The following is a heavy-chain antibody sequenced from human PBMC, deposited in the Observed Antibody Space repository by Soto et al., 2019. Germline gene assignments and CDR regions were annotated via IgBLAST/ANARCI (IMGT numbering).Heavy chain of an antibody. CDR1: GGTFSSYA. V-gene: IGHV1-69*01. J-gene: IGHJ6*02. Sequence: QVQLVQSGAEVKKPGSSVRVSCKASGGTFSSYAISWVRQAPGQGLEWMGGIIPIFGTENFAQKFQGRVTITADESTSTAYMELSSLRSEDTAVYYCARDRIAGSKYYYGMDVWGQGTTVTVSS. CDR3: ARDRIAGSKYYYGMDV. D-gene: IGHD6-13*01. CDR2: IIPIFGTE.